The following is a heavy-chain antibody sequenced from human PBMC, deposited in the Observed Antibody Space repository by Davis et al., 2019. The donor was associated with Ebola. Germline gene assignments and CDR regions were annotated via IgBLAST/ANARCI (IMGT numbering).Heavy chain of an antibody. Sequence: PSETLSLTCAVYGGSFSGYYWSWIRQPPGKGLEWIGEINHSGSTNYNPSFKSRVTISVDTSKNQFSLKLSSVTAADTAVYYCARDTLGYCSGGSCYPYYYYGMDVWGQGTTVTVSS. D-gene: IGHD2-15*01. CDR2: INHSGST. CDR1: GGSFSGYY. J-gene: IGHJ6*02. V-gene: IGHV4-34*01. CDR3: ARDTLGYCSGGSCYPYYYYGMDV.